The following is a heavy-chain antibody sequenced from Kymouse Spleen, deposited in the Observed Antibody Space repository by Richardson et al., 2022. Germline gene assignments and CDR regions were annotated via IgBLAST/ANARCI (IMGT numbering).Heavy chain of an antibody. CDR1: GFTFSGSA. J-gene: IGHJ6*02. Sequence: EVQLVESGGGLVQPGGSLKLSCAASGFTFSGSAMHWVRQASGKGLEWVGRIRSKANSYATAYAASVKGRFTISRDDSKNTAYLQMNSLKTEDTAVYYCTSIAAAGGKNYYYYGMDVWGQGTTVTVSS. CDR3: TSIAAAGGKNYYYYGMDV. CDR2: IRSKANSYAT. V-gene: IGHV3-73*02. D-gene: IGHD6-13*01.